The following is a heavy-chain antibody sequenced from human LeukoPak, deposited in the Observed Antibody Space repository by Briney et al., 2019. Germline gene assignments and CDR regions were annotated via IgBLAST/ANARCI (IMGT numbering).Heavy chain of an antibody. J-gene: IGHJ5*02. Sequence: SETLSLTCAVYGGSFSGYYWSWIRQPPGKGLEWIGEINHSGSTNYNPSLKSRVTISVDTSKNQFSLKLSSVTAADTSVYYCASLKGFGFGEPYPWGQGTLVTVSS. CDR2: INHSGST. D-gene: IGHD3-10*01. V-gene: IGHV4-34*01. CDR1: GGSFSGYY. CDR3: ASLKGFGFGEPYP.